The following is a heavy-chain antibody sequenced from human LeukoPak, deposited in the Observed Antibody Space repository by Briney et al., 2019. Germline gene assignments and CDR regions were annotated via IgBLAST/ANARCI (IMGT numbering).Heavy chain of an antibody. CDR3: ARDLPYSSSWNFDY. CDR1: GFTVSSNY. Sequence: PGGSLRLSCEVSGFTVSSNYMTWVRQAPGKGLEWVSIIYSGGSTYYADSVKGRFAISRDNSKNTLYLQMNSLRAEDTAVYYCARDLPYSSSWNFDYWGQGTLVTVSS. CDR2: IYSGGST. V-gene: IGHV3-66*01. D-gene: IGHD6-13*01. J-gene: IGHJ4*02.